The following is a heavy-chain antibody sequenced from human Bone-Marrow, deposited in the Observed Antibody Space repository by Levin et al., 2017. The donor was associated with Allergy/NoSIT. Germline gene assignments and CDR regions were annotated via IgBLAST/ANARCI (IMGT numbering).Heavy chain of an antibody. V-gene: IGHV4-30-2*01. CDR2: GYQTGGT. J-gene: IGHJ4*02. CDR3: ARTLRTYGDSVGFDY. D-gene: IGHD4-17*01. Sequence: SETLSLTCAVSGGSMSSGDYSWSWIRQPPGKGLEWIGYGYQTGGTYYNPSLLSRVTISVDRSKNQFSLRLSSVTAADTAVYYCARTLRTYGDSVGFDYWGQGILVTVSS. CDR1: GGSMSSGDYS.